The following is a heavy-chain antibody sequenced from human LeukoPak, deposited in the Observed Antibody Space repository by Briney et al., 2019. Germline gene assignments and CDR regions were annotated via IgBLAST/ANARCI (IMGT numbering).Heavy chain of an antibody. Sequence: SETLSLTCTVSGGSISSYYWSWIRQPPGKGLEWIGYIYYSGTTSYNPSLKSRVTMSVDTSKNQFSLKLSSVTAADTAVYYCARDLGITMVRGARGPFDPWGQGTLVTVSS. J-gene: IGHJ5*02. CDR1: GGSISSYY. D-gene: IGHD3-10*01. CDR2: IYYSGTT. CDR3: ARDLGITMVRGARGPFDP. V-gene: IGHV4-59*12.